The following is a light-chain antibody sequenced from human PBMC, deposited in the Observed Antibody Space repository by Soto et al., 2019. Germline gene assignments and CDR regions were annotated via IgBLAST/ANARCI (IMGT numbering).Light chain of an antibody. CDR2: AAS. Sequence: TQLTQAPSPLPASCLDSVTITCRASQDIAIYLAWYQQKPGEAPKLLIYAASTLYGGVPSRFSGSGSGTEFTLTISSLQPDDFATYYCQHYNSYSEAFGQGTRWIS. CDR1: QDIAIY. V-gene: IGKV1-9*01. J-gene: IGKJ1*01. CDR3: QHYNSYSEA.